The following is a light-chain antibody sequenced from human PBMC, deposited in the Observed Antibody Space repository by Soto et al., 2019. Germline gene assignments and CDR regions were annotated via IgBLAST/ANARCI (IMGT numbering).Light chain of an antibody. Sequence: EIVLTLSPGTLSVSPGERATLSCWASQSVSNNYLAWYQQKPGQAPRLLIYDASNRATGIPARFSGSGSGTDFTLTISSLEPEDFAVYYCQQRNNWPPITSGQGTLLAVK. V-gene: IGKV3-11*01. J-gene: IGKJ5*01. CDR2: DAS. CDR3: QQRNNWPPIT. CDR1: QSVSNNY.